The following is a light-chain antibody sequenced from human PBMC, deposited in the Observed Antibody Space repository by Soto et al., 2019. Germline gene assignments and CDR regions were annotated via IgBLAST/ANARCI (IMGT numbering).Light chain of an antibody. CDR3: QQYRPT. CDR1: QSISSW. J-gene: IGKJ1*01. CDR2: DAS. V-gene: IGKV1-5*01. Sequence: DIQMTQSPSTLSASVGDRVTITCRASQSISSWLAWYQQKPGKAPKLLIYDASSLASGVPSRFSGSGSGTEFTLTISSLQPDDFATYYCQQYRPTFGQGTKVEIK.